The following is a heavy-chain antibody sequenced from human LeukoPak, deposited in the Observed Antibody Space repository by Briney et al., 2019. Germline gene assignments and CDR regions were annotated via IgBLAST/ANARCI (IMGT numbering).Heavy chain of an antibody. D-gene: IGHD6-6*01. CDR2: IYYSGSN. CDR1: GGSISNYY. CDR3: ARDWGVSARPGYMDV. Sequence: PSETLSLTCTVSGGSISNYYWSWIRQPPGKGLEWIGYIYYSGSNKYNPSLKSRVTISVDTSKNQFSLRLSSVTAADTAVYYCARDWGVSARPGYMDVWGKGTAVTVSS. V-gene: IGHV4-59*01. J-gene: IGHJ6*03.